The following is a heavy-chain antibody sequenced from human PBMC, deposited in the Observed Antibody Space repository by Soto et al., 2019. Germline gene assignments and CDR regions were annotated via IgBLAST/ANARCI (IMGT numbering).Heavy chain of an antibody. J-gene: IGHJ6*02. CDR3: ATWAAAGNHYYYYGMDV. D-gene: IGHD6-13*01. V-gene: IGHV1-69*13. CDR2: IIPIFGTA. Sequence: SVKLSCKASGGTFSSYAISWVRQAPGQGLEWMGGIIPIFGTANYAQKFQGRVTITADESTSTAYMELSSLRSEDTAVYYCATWAAAGNHYYYYGMDVWGQGTTVTVSS. CDR1: GGTFSSYA.